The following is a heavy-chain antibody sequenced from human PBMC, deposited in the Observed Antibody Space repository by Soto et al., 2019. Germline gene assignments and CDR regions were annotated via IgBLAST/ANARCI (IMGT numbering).Heavy chain of an antibody. J-gene: IGHJ6*02. CDR3: XXXXXXXXMERTNYYYYYGMDV. CDR1: GFTFSSYA. V-gene: IGHV3-23*01. CDR2: ISGSGGST. Sequence: EVQLLESGGGLVQPGGSLRLSCAASGFTFSSYAMSWVRQAPGKGLEWVSAISGSGGSTYYADSVKGRFTISRDNSKNTLYMQMNXXXAEXXAXXXXXXXXXXXXMERTNYYYYYGMDVWGQGTTVTVSS. D-gene: IGHD1-1*01.